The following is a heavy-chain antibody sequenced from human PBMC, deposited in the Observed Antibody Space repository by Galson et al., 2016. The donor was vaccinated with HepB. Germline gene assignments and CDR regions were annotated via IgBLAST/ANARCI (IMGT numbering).Heavy chain of an antibody. CDR3: VRDSGNYLGAFDI. V-gene: IGHV3-53*01. CDR1: GFTVSGHY. D-gene: IGHD1-26*01. CDR2: IYSGGST. J-gene: IGHJ3*02. Sequence: SLRLSCAASGFTVSGHYMGWVRQAPGKGLEWVSVIYSGGSTFYADSVKGRFTISRDNSKNILYLQMKSLRAEDTAVYYCVRDSGNYLGAFDIWGQGTVVTVSS.